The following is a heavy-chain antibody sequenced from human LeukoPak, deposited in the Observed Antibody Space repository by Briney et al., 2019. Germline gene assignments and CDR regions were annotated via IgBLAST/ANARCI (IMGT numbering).Heavy chain of an antibody. CDR1: GFSFSSVA. CDR2: IKQDGSEK. CDR3: ARNLLHPLGWYFDL. J-gene: IGHJ2*01. D-gene: IGHD3-22*01. Sequence: PGGSLRLSCAASGFSFSSVAMTWVRQAPGKGLEWVANIKQDGSEKYYVDSVKGRFTISRDDAKNSLYLQMNSLRAEDTAVYYCARNLLHPLGWYFDLWGRGTLVTVSS. V-gene: IGHV3-7*01.